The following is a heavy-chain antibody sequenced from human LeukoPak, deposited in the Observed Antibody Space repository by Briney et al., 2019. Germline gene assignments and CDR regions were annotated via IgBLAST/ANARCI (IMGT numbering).Heavy chain of an antibody. CDR1: GGTFSSYA. CDR2: IIPIFGTA. Sequence: GASVKVSCKASGGTFSSYAISWVRQAPGQGPEWMGGIIPIFGTANYAQKFQGRVTITADESTSTAYMELSSLRSEDTAVYYCARDLGSGSYYFDYWGQGTLVTVSS. D-gene: IGHD1-26*01. V-gene: IGHV1-69*01. CDR3: ARDLGSGSYYFDY. J-gene: IGHJ4*02.